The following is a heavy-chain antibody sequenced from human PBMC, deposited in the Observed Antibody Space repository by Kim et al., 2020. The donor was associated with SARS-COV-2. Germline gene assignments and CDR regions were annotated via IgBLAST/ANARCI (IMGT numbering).Heavy chain of an antibody. CDR2: ISTYNGNT. D-gene: IGHD4-4*01. Sequence: ASVKVSCKTSGYRFSDFGITWVRQVPGQGLEWMGWISTYNGNTNYVQKLQGRVTMAADTSTGTSYMELRSLTSDDTAVYFCARGAVSSTGKLDYWGQGTLVTVSS. CDR1: GYRFSDFG. CDR3: ARGAVSSTGKLDY. J-gene: IGHJ4*02. V-gene: IGHV1-18*01.